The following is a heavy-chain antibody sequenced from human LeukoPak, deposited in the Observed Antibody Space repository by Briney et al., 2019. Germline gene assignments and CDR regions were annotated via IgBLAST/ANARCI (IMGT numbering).Heavy chain of an antibody. CDR2: IIPIFGTA. CDR1: GGTFSSYA. Sequence: SVKVSCKASGGTFSSYAISWVRQAPGQGPEWMGGIIPIFGTANYAQKFQGRVTITADESTSTAYMELSSLRSEDTAVYYCARDYYGSGSYYRSDAFDIWGQGTMVTVSS. CDR3: ARDYYGSGSYYRSDAFDI. D-gene: IGHD3-10*01. J-gene: IGHJ3*02. V-gene: IGHV1-69*13.